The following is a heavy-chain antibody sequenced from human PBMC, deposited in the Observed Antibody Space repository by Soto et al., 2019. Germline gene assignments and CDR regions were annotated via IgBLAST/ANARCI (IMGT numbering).Heavy chain of an antibody. V-gene: IGHV3-23*01. CDR1: GFSFNFYV. J-gene: IGHJ4*02. Sequence: GGSLRLSCAAPGFSFNFYVMTWVRQAPGKGLEWVSGMSGSGGHKYYADSVKGRFTVSRDNSNSTLFLQMNSLRAEDTAVYYCAGAVIQYFDSWGQGTLVTVSS. CDR2: MSGSGGHK. CDR3: AGAVIQYFDS. D-gene: IGHD5-18*01.